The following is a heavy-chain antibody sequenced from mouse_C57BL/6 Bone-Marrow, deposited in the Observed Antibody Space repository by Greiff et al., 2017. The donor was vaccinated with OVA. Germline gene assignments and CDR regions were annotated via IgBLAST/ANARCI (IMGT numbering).Heavy chain of an antibody. CDR1: GYTFTSYW. CDR3: ERDWDGNWYFDV. J-gene: IGHJ1*03. CDR2: IDPSDSYT. V-gene: IGHV1-69*01. D-gene: IGHD4-1*01. Sequence: QVQLQQSGAELVRPGASVKLSCKASGYTFTSYWMHWVKQRPGQGLEWIGEIDPSDSYTNYNQKFKGKSTLTADKSSSTAYMQLSSLTSEDSAVYYCERDWDGNWYFDVWGKGTTVTVSS.